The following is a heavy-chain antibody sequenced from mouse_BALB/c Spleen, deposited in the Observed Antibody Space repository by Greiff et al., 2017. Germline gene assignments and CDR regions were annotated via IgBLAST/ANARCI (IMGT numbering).Heavy chain of an antibody. V-gene: IGHV4-2*02. CDR1: GFDFSRYW. CDR3: ARQLTGYAMDY. D-gene: IGHD4-1*01. CDR2: INPGSSTI. J-gene: IGHJ4*01. Sequence: EVKLQESGGGLVQPGGSLNLSCAASGFDFSRYWMSWARQAPGKGQEWIGEINPGSSTINYTPSLKDKFIISRDNAKNTLYLQMSKVRSEDTALYYCARQLTGYAMDYWGQGTSVTVSS.